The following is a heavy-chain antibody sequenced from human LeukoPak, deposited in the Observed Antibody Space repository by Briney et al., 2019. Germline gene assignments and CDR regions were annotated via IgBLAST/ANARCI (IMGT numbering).Heavy chain of an antibody. CDR1: GFTFSSSD. D-gene: IGHD5-12*01. V-gene: IGHV3-21*01. CDR3: ARDRPRVVDLYGMDV. J-gene: IGHJ6*04. CDR2: ISSSSSYI. Sequence: PGTSLRFSCAASGFTFSSSDMHWARQAPGKGLEWVSSISSSSSYIYYADSVKGRFTISRDNAKNSLYLQMNSLRAEDTAVYYCARDRPRVVDLYGMDVWGKGTTVTVSS.